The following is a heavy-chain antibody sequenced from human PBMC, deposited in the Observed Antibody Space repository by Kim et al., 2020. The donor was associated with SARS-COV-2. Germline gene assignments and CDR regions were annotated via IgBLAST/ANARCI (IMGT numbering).Heavy chain of an antibody. D-gene: IGHD5-18*01. V-gene: IGHV1-2*02. CDR3: ARQSWIQLWENFDY. CDR1: GYTFTGYY. J-gene: IGHJ4*02. Sequence: ASVKVSCKASGYTFTGYYMHWVRQAPGQGLEWMGWINPNSGGTNYAQKFQGRVTMTRDTSISTAYMELSRLRSDDTAVYYCARQSWIQLWENFDYWGQGTLVTVSS. CDR2: INPNSGGT.